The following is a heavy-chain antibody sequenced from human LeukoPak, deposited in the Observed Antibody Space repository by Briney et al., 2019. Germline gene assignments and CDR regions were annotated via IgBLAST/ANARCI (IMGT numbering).Heavy chain of an antibody. Sequence: SQTLSLTCTVSGGSISSGGYYWSWIRQHPGKGLEWIGYIYYSGSTYYNPSLKSRVTISVDTSKNQFSLKLSSVTAADTAVYYCARSARSGDYEGWFDPWGQGTLVTVPS. CDR3: ARSARSGDYEGWFDP. D-gene: IGHD4-17*01. V-gene: IGHV4-31*03. CDR1: GGSISSGGYY. CDR2: IYYSGST. J-gene: IGHJ5*02.